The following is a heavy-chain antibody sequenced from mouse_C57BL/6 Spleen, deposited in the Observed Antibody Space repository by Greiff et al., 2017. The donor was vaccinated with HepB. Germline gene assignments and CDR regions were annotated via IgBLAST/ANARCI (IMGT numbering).Heavy chain of an antibody. J-gene: IGHJ2*01. V-gene: IGHV1-69*01. CDR3: ARGPTYYSNSYYFDY. D-gene: IGHD2-5*01. Sequence: QVQLKQPGAELVMPGASVKLSCKASGYTFTSYWMHWVKQRPGQGLEWIGEIDPSDSYTNYNQKFKGKSTLTVDKSSSTAYMQLSSLTSEDSAVYYCARGPTYYSNSYYFDYWGQGTTLTVSS. CDR1: GYTFTSYW. CDR2: IDPSDSYT.